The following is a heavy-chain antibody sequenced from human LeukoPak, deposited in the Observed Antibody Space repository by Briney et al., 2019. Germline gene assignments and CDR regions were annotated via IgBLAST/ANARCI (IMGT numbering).Heavy chain of an antibody. CDR2: MNPNSGNT. CDR1: GYTFISYD. Sequence: ASVKVSCKASGYTFISYDINWVRQATGQGLEWMGWMNPNSGNTGYAQKFQGRVTMTRDTSINTAYMELRSLRSEDTAVYYCARVQRVTFPLNYYFDYWGQGTLVTVSS. CDR3: ARVQRVTFPLNYYFDY. D-gene: IGHD3-10*01. J-gene: IGHJ4*02. V-gene: IGHV1-8*01.